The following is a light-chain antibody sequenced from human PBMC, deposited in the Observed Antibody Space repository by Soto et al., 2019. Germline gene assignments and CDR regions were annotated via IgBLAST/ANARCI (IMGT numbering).Light chain of an antibody. CDR2: RNN. CDR3: AAWDDSLSGRGV. V-gene: IGLV1-47*01. CDR1: SSNIGNNY. Sequence: QSVLTQPPSASGTPGQRVTISCSGSSSNIGNNYVYWYQMVPGTAPKLLIYRNNQRPPGVPDRFSGCRSGTSASLAISGLRSEDEADYYCAAWDDSLSGRGVFGGGTKLTVL. J-gene: IGLJ2*01.